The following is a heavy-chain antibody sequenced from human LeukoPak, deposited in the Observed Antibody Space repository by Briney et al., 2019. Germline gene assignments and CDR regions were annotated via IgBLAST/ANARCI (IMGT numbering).Heavy chain of an antibody. CDR3: ARQGYCSSTSCYHNWFDP. D-gene: IGHD2-2*01. J-gene: IGHJ5*02. CDR1: GGSTSSDY. CDR2: IYYSGST. Sequence: SETLSLTCTVSGGSTSSDYWSWIRQPPGKGLEWIGYIYYSGSTNYNPSLKSRVTISVDTSKNQFSLKLSSVTAADTAVYYCARQGYCSSTSCYHNWFDPWGQGTLVTVSS. V-gene: IGHV4-59*08.